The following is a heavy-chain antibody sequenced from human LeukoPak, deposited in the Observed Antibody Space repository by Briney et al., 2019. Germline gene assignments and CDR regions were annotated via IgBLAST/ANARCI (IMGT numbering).Heavy chain of an antibody. CDR3: ARVVVGATIDYYYYGMDV. CDR1: GGSLSRYY. V-gene: IGHV4-59*12. J-gene: IGHJ6*02. CDR2: IFYSGST. D-gene: IGHD1-26*01. Sequence: SETLSLTCTVSGGSLSRYYWSWIRQPPGKRLEWIGYIFYSGSTNYNPSLKSRVTMSVDTSQNQFSLTLSSVTAADTAVYYCARVVVGATIDYYYYGMDVWGQGTTVTVSS.